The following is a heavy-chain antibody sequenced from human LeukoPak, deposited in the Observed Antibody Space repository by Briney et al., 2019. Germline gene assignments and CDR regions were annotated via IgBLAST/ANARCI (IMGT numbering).Heavy chain of an antibody. CDR1: GGSFSGYY. V-gene: IGHV4-34*01. CDR3: ARDKGYDSSGYYDY. CDR2: INHSGST. J-gene: IGHJ4*02. D-gene: IGHD3-22*01. Sequence: SETLSLTCAVYGGSFSGYYWSWIRQPPGKGLEWIGEINHSGSTNYNPSLKSRVTISVNTSKNQFSLKLSSVTAADTAVYYCARDKGYDSSGYYDYWGQGTLITVSS.